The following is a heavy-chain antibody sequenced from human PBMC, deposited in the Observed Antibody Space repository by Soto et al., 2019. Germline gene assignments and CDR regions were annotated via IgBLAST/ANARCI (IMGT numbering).Heavy chain of an antibody. V-gene: IGHV4-31*03. D-gene: IGHD2-15*01. CDR2: IYYSGST. Sequence: PSETLSLTCTVSGGSISSGGYYWSWIRQHPGKGLEWIGYIYYSGSTYYNPSLKSRVTISVDTSKNQFSLKLSSVTAADTAVYYCARGGYCSGGSCYSIIDYWGQGTLVTVSS. J-gene: IGHJ4*02. CDR1: GGSISSGGYY. CDR3: ARGGYCSGGSCYSIIDY.